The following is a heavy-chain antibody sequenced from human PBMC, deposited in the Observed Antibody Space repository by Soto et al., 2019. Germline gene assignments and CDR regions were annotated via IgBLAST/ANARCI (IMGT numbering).Heavy chain of an antibody. D-gene: IGHD2-2*01. Sequence: GGSLRLSCAASGFTFSSYAVSWVRQAPGKGLEWVSAISGSGGSTYYADSVKGRFTISRDNSKNTLYLQTNSLRAEHTAVNYCAKVYRYCSISSCSVINYYYYYMDVWGKGTTVTVSS. CDR3: AKVYRYCSISSCSVINYYYYYMDV. V-gene: IGHV3-23*01. CDR2: ISGSGGST. J-gene: IGHJ6*03. CDR1: GFTFSSYA.